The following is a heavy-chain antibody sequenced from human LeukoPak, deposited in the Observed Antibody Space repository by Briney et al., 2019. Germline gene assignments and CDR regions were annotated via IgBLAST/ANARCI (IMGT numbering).Heavy chain of an antibody. CDR3: VTGGSGTYYK. CDR2: INWDGGST. V-gene: IGHV3-20*04. D-gene: IGHD1-26*01. J-gene: IGHJ4*02. CDR1: GFKFDDFG. Sequence: PGGSLRLSCAASGFKFDDFGTSWVRQDPTKGLEWVSSINWDGGSTYYADSVKGRVTISRDNVENSLHLQMNSLRVEETAVYYCVTGGSGTYYKWGQGTLVTVSS.